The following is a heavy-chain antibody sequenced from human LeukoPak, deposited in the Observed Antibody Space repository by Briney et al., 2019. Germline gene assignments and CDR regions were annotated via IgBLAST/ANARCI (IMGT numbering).Heavy chain of an antibody. D-gene: IGHD5-24*01. V-gene: IGHV3-23*01. Sequence: GGSLRLSCAASGFTFSSYAMSWVRQAPGKGLEWVSAISGSGGSTYYADSVKGRFTISRDNSKNTLYLQMNSLRAEDTAVYYCAKGGAGYNYAHYFDYWGQGTLVTVSS. CDR3: AKGGAGYNYAHYFDY. J-gene: IGHJ4*02. CDR1: GFTFSSYA. CDR2: ISGSGGST.